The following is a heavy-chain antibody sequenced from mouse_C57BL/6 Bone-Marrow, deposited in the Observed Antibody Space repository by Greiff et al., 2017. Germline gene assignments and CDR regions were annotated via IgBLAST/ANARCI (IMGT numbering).Heavy chain of an antibody. Sequence: VQLQQPVAELVRPGASVKLSCTASGFNIKNTYMHWVKQRPEQGLEWIGRIDPANGSTKYAPKFQGKATITADTSSNTAYLQLSSLTSEDTAVYYCARSYSGSSPVLMDYWGQGTTLTVSS. CDR3: ARSYSGSSPVLMDY. CDR2: IDPANGST. D-gene: IGHD1-1*01. V-gene: IGHV14-3*01. J-gene: IGHJ2*01. CDR1: GFNIKNTY.